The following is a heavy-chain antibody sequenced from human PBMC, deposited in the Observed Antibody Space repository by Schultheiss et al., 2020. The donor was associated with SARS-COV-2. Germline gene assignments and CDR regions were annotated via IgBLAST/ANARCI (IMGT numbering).Heavy chain of an antibody. V-gene: IGHV4-59*04. CDR1: GGSISSYY. CDR3: ARLTAAVAPLFDP. Sequence: GSLRLSCTVSGGSISSYYWSWIRQPPGKGLEWIGYIYYSGSTYYNPSLKSRVTISVDTSKNQFSLKLSSVTAADTAVYYCARLTAAVAPLFDPWGQGTLVTVSS. D-gene: IGHD6-19*01. CDR2: IYYSGST. J-gene: IGHJ5*02.